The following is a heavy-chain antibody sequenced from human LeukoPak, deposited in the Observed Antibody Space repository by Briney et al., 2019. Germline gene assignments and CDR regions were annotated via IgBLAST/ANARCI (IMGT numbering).Heavy chain of an antibody. V-gene: IGHV3-30*04. CDR1: GFTFSSYA. CDR2: ISYDGSNG. J-gene: IGHJ4*02. CDR3: VREVTSGSFDY. D-gene: IGHD1-26*01. Sequence: PGGSLRLSCAASGFTFSSYAMHWVRQAPGRGLEWVTVISYDGSNGYYAGSVKGRFTISRDNSQNTLYVQMSSLRPEDTAVYYYVREVTSGSFDYWGQGTLVTVSS.